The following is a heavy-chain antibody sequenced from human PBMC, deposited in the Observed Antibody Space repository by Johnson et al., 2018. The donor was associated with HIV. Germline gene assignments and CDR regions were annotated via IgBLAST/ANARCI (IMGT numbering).Heavy chain of an antibody. Sequence: QVQLVESGGGLVQPGGSLRLSCAASNFTFKDYYMNWIRQAPGKGLEWISYISGSGFDTFYADSVKGRFTISRDNAKKSLYLQMSSLKAEDTAVYYCARAPYNWNAGLFVAFDMWGRGTKVTVSS. CDR3: ARAPYNWNAGLFVAFDM. CDR1: NFTFKDYY. J-gene: IGHJ3*02. D-gene: IGHD1-20*01. V-gene: IGHV3-11*04. CDR2: ISGSGFDT.